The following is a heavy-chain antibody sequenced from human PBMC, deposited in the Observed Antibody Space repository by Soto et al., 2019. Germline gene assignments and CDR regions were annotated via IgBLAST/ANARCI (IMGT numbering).Heavy chain of an antibody. V-gene: IGHV1-69*13. Sequence: ASVKVSCKDFGGALRSYSISWVRKAPGQGLEWVGGIIPIFPLAKNPQKFQGRVTITADESTSTAYMELSSLRSEDTAVYYCARVFIVLVPAAIRYYYYYGMDVWGQGTTVTVSS. J-gene: IGHJ6*02. CDR1: GGALRSYS. CDR3: ARVFIVLVPAAIRYYYYYGMDV. CDR2: IIPIFPLA. D-gene: IGHD2-2*01.